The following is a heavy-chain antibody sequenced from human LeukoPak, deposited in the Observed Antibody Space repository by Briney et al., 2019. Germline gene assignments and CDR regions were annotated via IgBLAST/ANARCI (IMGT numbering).Heavy chain of an antibody. Sequence: PGGSLRLSCAASGFTFSSYAMSWVRQAPGKGLEWVAVISYDGSNKYYADSVKGRFTISRDNSKNTLYLQMNSLRAEDTAVYYCARDVPTGLNLDYWGQGTLVTVSS. CDR1: GFTFSSYA. CDR3: ARDVPTGLNLDY. D-gene: IGHD1-14*01. J-gene: IGHJ4*02. V-gene: IGHV3-30-3*01. CDR2: ISYDGSNK.